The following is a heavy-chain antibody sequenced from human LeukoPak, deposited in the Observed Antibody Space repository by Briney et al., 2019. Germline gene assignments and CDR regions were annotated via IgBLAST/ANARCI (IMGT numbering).Heavy chain of an antibody. CDR1: GFSFSDYG. D-gene: IGHD4-17*01. V-gene: IGHV3-48*01. CDR2: INSNGAVI. Sequence: GGSLRLSCAASGFSFSDYGMNWVRRAPGKGLEWLSHINSNGAVISYADSVKGRFTISRDTAKGSLYLQKNSLKIEDTAIYFCARDPDGDYDFDYWGQGTLVTVSS. CDR3: ARDPDGDYDFDY. J-gene: IGHJ4*02.